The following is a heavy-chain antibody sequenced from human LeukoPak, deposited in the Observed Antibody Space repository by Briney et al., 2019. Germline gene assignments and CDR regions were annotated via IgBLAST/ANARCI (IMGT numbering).Heavy chain of an antibody. CDR2: ISSSGSTI. J-gene: IGHJ4*02. CDR3: ASDPVRAPSLPFYYFDY. Sequence: GGSLRLSCAASGFTFSSYEMNWVRQAPGKGLEWVSYISSSGSTIYYADSVKGRFTISRDNAKNSLYLQMNSLRAEDTAVYYCASDPVRAPSLPFYYFDYWGQGTLVTVSS. D-gene: IGHD3-16*01. V-gene: IGHV3-48*03. CDR1: GFTFSSYE.